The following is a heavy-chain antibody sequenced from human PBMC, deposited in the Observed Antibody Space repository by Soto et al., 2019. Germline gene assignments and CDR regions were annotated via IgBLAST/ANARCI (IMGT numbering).Heavy chain of an antibody. D-gene: IGHD3-22*01. CDR2: INPSGGST. J-gene: IGHJ3*02. V-gene: IGHV1-46*01. CDR1: GYTFTSYD. Sequence: ASVKVSFKASGYTFTSYDIHWVRQAPGQGLEWMGIINPSGGSTSYAQKFQGRVTMTRDTSTSTVYMELSSLRSEDTAVYYCARTYYYDSSGPGDAFDIWGQGTMVTV. CDR3: ARTYYYDSSGPGDAFDI.